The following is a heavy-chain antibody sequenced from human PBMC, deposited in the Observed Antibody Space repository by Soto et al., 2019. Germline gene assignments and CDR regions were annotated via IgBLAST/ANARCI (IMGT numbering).Heavy chain of an antibody. J-gene: IGHJ4*02. CDR1: GFTFRDFA. CDR3: AKDRRINMVGGSLRSFDS. D-gene: IGHD3-10*01. Sequence: GGSLRLSCAPSGFTFRDFAMIWVRQAPGKRLEWVSAICGSGETLYYADSVKGRFIISRDNFRNTLYLQMSSLRVEDTAVYYCAKDRRINMVGGSLRSFDSWGQGTLVTVSS. CDR2: ICGSGETL. V-gene: IGHV3-23*01.